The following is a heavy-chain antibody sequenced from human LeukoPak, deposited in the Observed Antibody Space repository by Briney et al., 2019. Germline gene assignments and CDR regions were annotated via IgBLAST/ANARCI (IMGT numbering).Heavy chain of an antibody. CDR2: ISAYNGNT. CDR3: ARALRAGYCSSVSCAPGEIDF. J-gene: IGHJ4*02. Sequence: ASVKVSCKASGYTFTSYAMHWVRQAPGQGLEWMGWISAYNGNTNYAQKLQGRVTMTTDTSTSTAYMELRSLRSDDTAVYYCARALRAGYCSSVSCAPGEIDFWGQGTLVTVSS. CDR1: GYTFTSYA. D-gene: IGHD2-2*01. V-gene: IGHV1-18*01.